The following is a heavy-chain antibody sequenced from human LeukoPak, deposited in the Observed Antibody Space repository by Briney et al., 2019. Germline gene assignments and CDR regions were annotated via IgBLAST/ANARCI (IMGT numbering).Heavy chain of an antibody. CDR3: AKDLMFGELIPFDY. V-gene: IGHV3-66*01. Sequence: PGGSLRLSCAASGFTVSSNFMSWVRQAPGQGLELVSVIYSGGNTYYADSVRGRFTISRDNSKNTLYLQMNSLRAEDTAVYYCAKDLMFGELIPFDYWGQGTLVTVSS. CDR2: IYSGGNT. J-gene: IGHJ4*02. D-gene: IGHD3-10*02. CDR1: GFTVSSNF.